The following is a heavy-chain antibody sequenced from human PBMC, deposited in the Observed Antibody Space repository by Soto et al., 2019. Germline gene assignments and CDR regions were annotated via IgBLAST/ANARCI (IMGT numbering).Heavy chain of an antibody. Sequence: GGSLRLSCAASGFTFSNAWMSWVRQAPGKGLEWVGHIKSKPDGGTTDSAAPVKGRFTISRDDSKNTLYLQMNSLKTEDTAVYYCTTEGLWLQFDYWGQGTLVTGSS. CDR2: IKSKPDGGTT. D-gene: IGHD3-16*01. J-gene: IGHJ4*02. CDR1: GFTFSNAW. CDR3: TTEGLWLQFDY. V-gene: IGHV3-15*01.